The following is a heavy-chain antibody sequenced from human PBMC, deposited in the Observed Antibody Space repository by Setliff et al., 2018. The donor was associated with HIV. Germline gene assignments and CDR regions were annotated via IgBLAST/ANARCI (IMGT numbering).Heavy chain of an antibody. Sequence: SETLSLTCTVSGGSISSYYWSWIRQPPGKGLEWIGYIYYSGSTNYNPSLKSRVTISVDKSKNQLSLNVWSVTAADTAVYYCVRTISGADAFDIWGQGTMVTV. CDR3: VRTISGADAFDI. V-gene: IGHV4-59*12. CDR2: IYYSGST. CDR1: GGSISSYY. J-gene: IGHJ3*02. D-gene: IGHD5-12*01.